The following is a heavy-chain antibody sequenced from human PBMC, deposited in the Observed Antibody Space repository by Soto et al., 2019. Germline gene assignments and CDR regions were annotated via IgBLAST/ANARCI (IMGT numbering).Heavy chain of an antibody. Sequence: QVHLVQSGAEVKKPGSSVKVSCKTSVGTFSDLAFSWVRQAPRQGLEWMGGIIPLFGTPNYAQKFQGRVTVSAEQSSSTVYMELRSLRSEDTAVYYCASERVAEMATGGYFDNWGQGTLVTVSS. V-gene: IGHV1-69*01. D-gene: IGHD5-12*01. CDR1: VGTFSDLA. J-gene: IGHJ4*02. CDR2: IIPLFGTP. CDR3: ASERVAEMATGGYFDN.